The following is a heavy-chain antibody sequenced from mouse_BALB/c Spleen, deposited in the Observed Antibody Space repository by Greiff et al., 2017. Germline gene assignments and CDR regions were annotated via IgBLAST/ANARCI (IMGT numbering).Heavy chain of an antibody. CDR1: GFTFSSFG. Sequence: EVKLMESGGGLVQPGGSRKLSCAASGFTFSSFGMHWVRQAPEKGLEWVAYISSGSSTIYYAETVKGRFTISRDNPKNTLFLQMTSLMSEDTAMYYCARERYYGSSYAYAMDYWGQGTSVTVSS. CDR3: ARERYYGSSYAYAMDY. D-gene: IGHD1-1*01. CDR2: ISSGSSTI. V-gene: IGHV5-17*02. J-gene: IGHJ4*01.